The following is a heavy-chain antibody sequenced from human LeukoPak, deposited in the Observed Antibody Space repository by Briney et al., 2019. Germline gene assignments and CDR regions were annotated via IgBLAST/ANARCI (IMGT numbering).Heavy chain of an antibody. D-gene: IGHD1-26*01. CDR3: ARVGLYSGSYPYYYYYYMDV. Sequence: SVKVSCKASGGTFSSYAISWVRQAPGQGLEWMGGIIPIFGTANYAQKFQGRVTITADKSTSTAYMELSSLRSEDTAVYYCARVGLYSGSYPYYYYYYMDVWGKGTTVTVSS. CDR2: IIPIFGTA. V-gene: IGHV1-69*06. CDR1: GGTFSSYA. J-gene: IGHJ6*03.